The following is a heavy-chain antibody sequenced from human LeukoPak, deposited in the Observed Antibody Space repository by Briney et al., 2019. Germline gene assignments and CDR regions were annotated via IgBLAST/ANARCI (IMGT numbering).Heavy chain of an antibody. D-gene: IGHD3-22*01. CDR2: LIPIYDSA. V-gene: IGHV1-69*13. Sequence: ASVKVSCKASGGSFTFTSHAISWVRQAPGQGLEWMGGLIPIYDSANYAQKFQGRLTITSDESTRTVYMELSSLRPEDSAVHYCAGFFYDNSGDAFDIWGQGTMVTVSS. CDR3: AGFFYDNSGDAFDI. CDR1: GGSFTFTSHA. J-gene: IGHJ3*02.